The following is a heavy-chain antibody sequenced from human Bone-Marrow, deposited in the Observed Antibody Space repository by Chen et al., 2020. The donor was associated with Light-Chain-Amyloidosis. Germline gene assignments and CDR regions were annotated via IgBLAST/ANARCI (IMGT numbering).Heavy chain of an antibody. CDR3: ARRRGLSRAPFDI. CDR2: VRGSDSGESS. J-gene: IGHJ3*02. V-gene: IGHV4-31*03. CDR1: GGSIDSVRYT. Sequence: QLQESGPGLVKPSETLSLTCTGSGGSIDSVRYTWSWIRQVPGKGLEWIGYVRGSDSGESSYFNPSLKSRSTISLDPSKNQFSLRLTSVTAADTAVYFCARRRGLSRAPFDIWGQGTKVTVSS. D-gene: IGHD5-12*01.